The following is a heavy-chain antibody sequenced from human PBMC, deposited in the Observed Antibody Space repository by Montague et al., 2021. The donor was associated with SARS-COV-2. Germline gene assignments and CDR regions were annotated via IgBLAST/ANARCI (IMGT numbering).Heavy chain of an antibody. Sequence: SETLSLTCAVYGGSFGDHYWSWIRQPPGKGLEWIGDIKQSGSTNYNPSLKSRGTISVDTSKNQFSLKLTSVTAADTAVYFCARGHPSVSMIVVVVTSASYYFDYWGQGAQVTVSS. V-gene: IGHV4-34*01. CDR2: IKQSGST. CDR3: ARGHPSVSMIVVVVTSASYYFDY. D-gene: IGHD3-22*01. CDR1: GGSFGDHY. J-gene: IGHJ4*02.